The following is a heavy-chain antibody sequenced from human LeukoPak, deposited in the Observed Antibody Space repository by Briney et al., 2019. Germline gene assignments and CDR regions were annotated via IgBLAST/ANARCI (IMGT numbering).Heavy chain of an antibody. CDR2: ISWNSGSI. J-gene: IGHJ3*02. V-gene: IGHV3-9*01. CDR1: GFTLDDYA. Sequence: SLLCAVSGFTLDDYAVHWVRHAPGEGGVGVSYISWNSGSIGYADSVKGRFTISRDNAKNSLYLQMNSLRAEDTALYYCAKTIVGATLDAFDIWGQGTMVTVSS. CDR3: AKTIVGATLDAFDI. D-gene: IGHD1-26*01.